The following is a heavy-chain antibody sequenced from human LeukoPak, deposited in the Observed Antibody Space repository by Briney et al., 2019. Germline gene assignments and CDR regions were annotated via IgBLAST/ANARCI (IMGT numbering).Heavy chain of an antibody. CDR3: ARTTEGGYTYDYFYYYYMDV. CDR2: IYHSGST. CDR1: GYSISSGHY. D-gene: IGHD5-18*01. Sequence: PSETLTLTCTVSGYSISSGHYWGWIRHPPGKGLEWIGNIYHSGSTYYNPSLKSRVTISVDTSKNQFSLKLSSVTAADTAVYYCARTTEGGYTYDYFYYYYMDVWGKGTTVTISS. J-gene: IGHJ6*03. V-gene: IGHV4-38-2*02.